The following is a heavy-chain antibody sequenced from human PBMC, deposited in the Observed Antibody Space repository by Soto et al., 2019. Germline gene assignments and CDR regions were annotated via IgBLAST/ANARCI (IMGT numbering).Heavy chain of an antibody. Sequence: QVPLVQSGGEVKKPGASVKVSCKASGYTFTSYGITWVRQAPGQGLEYLGWISTYNGNTDFAQKVQNRVTLTTDTATRTAYMELRSLRPDDTAVYYCARAKVLSTPNWFDPWGQGTLVTVSS. V-gene: IGHV1-18*01. CDR3: ARAKVLSTPNWFDP. CDR2: ISTYNGNT. D-gene: IGHD3-3*02. CDR1: GYTFTSYG. J-gene: IGHJ5*02.